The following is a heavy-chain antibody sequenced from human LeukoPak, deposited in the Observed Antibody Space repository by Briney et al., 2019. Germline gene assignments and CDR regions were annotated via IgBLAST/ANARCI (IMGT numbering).Heavy chain of an antibody. CDR2: INPSGGST. Sequence: GASVKVSCKASGYTFTSYYMHWVRQAPGQGLEWMGIINPSGGSTSYAQKFQGRVTITTDESTSTAYMELSSLRSEDTAVYYCASPYYYDSSGYQRAHWYFDLWGRGTLVTVSS. D-gene: IGHD3-22*01. CDR3: ASPYYYDSSGYQRAHWYFDL. V-gene: IGHV1-46*01. CDR1: GYTFTSYY. J-gene: IGHJ2*01.